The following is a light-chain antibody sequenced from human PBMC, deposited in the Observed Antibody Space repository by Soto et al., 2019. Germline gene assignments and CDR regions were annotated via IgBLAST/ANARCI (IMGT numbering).Light chain of an antibody. J-gene: IGLJ1*01. CDR1: SSDVGGYNY. Sequence: QSVLTQPASVSGSPGQSITISCTGTSSDVGGYNYVSWCQQHPGKAPKLIIYAVSNRPSGVSNRFSGSKSGDTASLTISGLQAGDEADYYCSSYTSNSTLVFGTGTKVIV. CDR2: AVS. V-gene: IGLV2-14*01. CDR3: SSYTSNSTLV.